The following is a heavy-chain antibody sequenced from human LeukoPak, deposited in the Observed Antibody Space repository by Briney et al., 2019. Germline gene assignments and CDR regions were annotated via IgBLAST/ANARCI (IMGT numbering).Heavy chain of an antibody. CDR1: GASINIGSYY. Sequence: SETLSLTCTVSGASINIGSYYWTWIRQPAGKGLEWIGDIYTSGSTNYNPSLKSRVTISVDTSKNQFSLELSSVTAADTAVYYCARRSSYDFDYWGQGTLVTVSS. V-gene: IGHV4-61*09. D-gene: IGHD3-3*01. J-gene: IGHJ4*02. CDR3: ARRSSYDFDY. CDR2: IYTSGST.